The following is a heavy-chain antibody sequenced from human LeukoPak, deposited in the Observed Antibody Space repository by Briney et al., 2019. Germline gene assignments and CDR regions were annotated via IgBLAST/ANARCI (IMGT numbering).Heavy chain of an antibody. CDR1: GFTFSSYE. Sequence: EGSLRLSCAASGFTFSSYEMNWVRRAPGKGLEWVSYIGNSGSPIYYADSVKGRFTISRDNAKNSLFLQMSSLRAEDTAVYYCARTFDSWGQGTLVTVSS. CDR3: ARTFDS. CDR2: IGNSGSPI. V-gene: IGHV3-48*03. J-gene: IGHJ4*02.